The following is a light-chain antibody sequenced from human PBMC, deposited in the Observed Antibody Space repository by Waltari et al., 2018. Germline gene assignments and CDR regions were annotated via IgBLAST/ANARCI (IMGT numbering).Light chain of an antibody. CDR3: QHYVRLPAT. V-gene: IGKV3-20*01. CDR1: QSVSRT. Sequence: SCRASQSVSRTLAWYQQKPGQVPSLLIYAASTRATGIPDSFSGSGSGTDFSLTISRLEPEDFAVYYCQHYVRLPATFGQGTKVEIK. CDR2: AAS. J-gene: IGKJ1*01.